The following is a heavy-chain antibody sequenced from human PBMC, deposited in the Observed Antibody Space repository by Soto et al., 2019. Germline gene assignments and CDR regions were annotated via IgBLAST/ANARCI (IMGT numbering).Heavy chain of an antibody. J-gene: IGHJ4*02. D-gene: IGHD5-12*01. CDR2: ISSSSSYI. Sequence: EVQLVESGGGLVKPGGSLRLSCAASGFTFSSYSMNWVRQAPGKGLEWVSSISSSSSYIYYADSVKGRFTISRDNAKNSLYLQMNSLRAEDTAVYYCARYPYSGYKVFDYWGQGTLVTVSS. V-gene: IGHV3-21*01. CDR3: ARYPYSGYKVFDY. CDR1: GFTFSSYS.